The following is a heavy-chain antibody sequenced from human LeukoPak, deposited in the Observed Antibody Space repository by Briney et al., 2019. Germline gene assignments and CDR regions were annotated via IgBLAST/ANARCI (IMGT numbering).Heavy chain of an antibody. D-gene: IGHD1-26*01. CDR2: ISWNSGSK. CDR1: GFTFDDYA. J-gene: IGHJ4*02. CDR3: AKDGEWELRYFDY. Sequence: GGSLRLSCAASGFTFDDYAMHWVRQAPGKGLEWVSGISWNSGSKGYADSVKGRFTISRDNAKNSLYLQMNSLRAEDTALYYCAKDGEWELRYFDYWGQGTLATVSS. V-gene: IGHV3-9*01.